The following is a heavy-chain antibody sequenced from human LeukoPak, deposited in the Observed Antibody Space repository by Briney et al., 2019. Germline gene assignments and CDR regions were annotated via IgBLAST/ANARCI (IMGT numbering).Heavy chain of an antibody. CDR2: IKQDGSAK. J-gene: IGHJ4*02. CDR1: GFTFSNYW. D-gene: IGHD4-17*01. V-gene: IGHV3-7*03. CDR3: AKDPEDDFGDYLDY. Sequence: GGSLRLSCAASGFTFSNYWMSWVRQAPGKGLEWVANIKQDGSAKNYINSVKGRFTISRDNAKNSLYLQMNSLRAEDTAVYNCAKDPEDDFGDYLDYWGQGTLVTVSS.